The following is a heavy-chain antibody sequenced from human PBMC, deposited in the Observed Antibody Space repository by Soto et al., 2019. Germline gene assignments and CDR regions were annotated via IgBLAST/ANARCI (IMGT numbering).Heavy chain of an antibody. J-gene: IGHJ5*02. CDR1: GGTFSSYA. CDR3: ARDRVPLLVVVNTAQFDP. D-gene: IGHD3-22*01. V-gene: IGHV1-69*12. CDR2: IIPIFGTA. Sequence: QVQLVQSGAEVKKPGSSVKVSCKASGGTFSSYAISWVRQAPGQGLEWMGGIIPIFGTANYAQKFQGRVTITAYESTSTAYMELSSLRSEDTAVYYCARDRVPLLVVVNTAQFDPWGQGTLVTGSS.